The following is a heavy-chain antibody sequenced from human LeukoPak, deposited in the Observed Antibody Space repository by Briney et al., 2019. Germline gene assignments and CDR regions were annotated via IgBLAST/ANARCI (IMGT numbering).Heavy chain of an antibody. Sequence: GGSLRLSCAASGFTFSSYSMNWVRQAPGKGLEWVSSISSSSSYIYYADSVKGRFTISRDNAKNSLYLQMNSLRAEDTAVYYCVRISSLHYYYYYGMDVWGQGTTVTVSS. CDR2: ISSSSSYI. V-gene: IGHV3-21*01. J-gene: IGHJ6*02. D-gene: IGHD3-3*02. CDR3: VRISSLHYYYYYGMDV. CDR1: GFTFSSYS.